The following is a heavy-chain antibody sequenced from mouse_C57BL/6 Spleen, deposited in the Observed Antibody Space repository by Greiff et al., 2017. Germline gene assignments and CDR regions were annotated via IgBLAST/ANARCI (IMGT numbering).Heavy chain of an antibody. CDR2: ISYDGSN. V-gene: IGHV3-6*01. Sequence: EVQVVEPGPGLVKPSPSLSLTCSVTGYSITSGYYWNWIRQFPGNKLEWMGYISYDGSNNYNPSLKNRISITSNPSKNQFFLQLNSVTTEDTATYYGAKEITTVVAAGYFDYWGQGTTLTVSS. D-gene: IGHD1-1*01. J-gene: IGHJ2*01. CDR1: GYSITSGYY. CDR3: AKEITTVVAAGYFDY.